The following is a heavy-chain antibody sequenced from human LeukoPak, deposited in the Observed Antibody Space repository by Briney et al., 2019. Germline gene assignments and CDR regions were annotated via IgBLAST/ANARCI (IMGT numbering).Heavy chain of an antibody. CDR3: ARTHPKYIPLYYFDY. CDR2: INHNGST. J-gene: IGHJ4*02. Sequence: PSETLSLTCAVYGGSFSGYYWSWIRQPPGKGLEWIGEINHNGSTNYNPSLKSRVTISVDTSKNQFSLKLSSVTAADTAVYYCARTHPKYIPLYYFDYWGQGTLVTVSS. CDR1: GGSFSGYY. V-gene: IGHV4-34*01. D-gene: IGHD2-2*02.